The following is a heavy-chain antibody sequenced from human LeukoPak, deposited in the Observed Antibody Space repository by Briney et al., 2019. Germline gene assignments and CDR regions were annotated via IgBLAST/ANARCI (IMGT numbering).Heavy chain of an antibody. CDR2: INGDGRST. Sequence: GGSLRLSCAASGFTFSSYAMSWVRQAPGKGLVWVSAINGDGRSTVYADSVKGRFTISRDNAKNTLYLQMDSLRTEDTAVYYCARATVTLDYWGQGTLVTVSS. V-gene: IGHV3-74*01. CDR1: GFTFSSYA. J-gene: IGHJ4*02. CDR3: ARATVTLDY. D-gene: IGHD4-17*01.